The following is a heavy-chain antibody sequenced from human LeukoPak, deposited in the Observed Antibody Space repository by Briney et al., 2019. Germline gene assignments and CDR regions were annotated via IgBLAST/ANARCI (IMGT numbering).Heavy chain of an antibody. J-gene: IGHJ5*02. CDR2: INHSGST. Sequence: SETLSLTCAVYGGSFSGYYWSWIRQPPGKGLEWIGEINHSGSTNYNPSLKSRVTISVDTSKNQFSLKLSSVTAADTAVYYCARCGGSPRCCFDPWGQGTLVTVSS. D-gene: IGHD2-15*01. V-gene: IGHV4-34*01. CDR3: ARCGGSPRCCFDP. CDR1: GGSFSGYY.